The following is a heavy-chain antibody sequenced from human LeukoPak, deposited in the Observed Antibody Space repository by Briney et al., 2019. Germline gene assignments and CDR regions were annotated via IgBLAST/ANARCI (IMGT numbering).Heavy chain of an antibody. D-gene: IGHD2-2*01. J-gene: IGHJ6*02. Sequence: SETLSLTCTVSGGSISSGGYYWSWIPQHPGKGLEWIGHIYYSGSTYYNPSLKSRVTISVDTSKNQISLKLSSVTAADTAVYYCARDGHQLLSNYYYGMDVWGQGTTVTVSS. CDR1: GGSISSGGYY. CDR2: IYYSGST. V-gene: IGHV4-31*03. CDR3: ARDGHQLLSNYYYGMDV.